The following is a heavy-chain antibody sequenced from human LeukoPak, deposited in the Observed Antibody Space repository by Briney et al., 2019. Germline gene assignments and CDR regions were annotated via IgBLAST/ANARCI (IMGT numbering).Heavy chain of an antibody. CDR3: ARGDDNGDYEAID. J-gene: IGHJ4*02. V-gene: IGHV1-2*02. CDR1: GYTFTGYY. Sequence: GASVKVSCKASGYTFTGYYMHWVRQAPGRGLEWMGWINPNSGGTDYAQKFQGRVTMTRDTSISTAYMELSRLRSDDTAVYYCARGDDNGDYEAIDWGQGTLVTVSS. D-gene: IGHD4-17*01. CDR2: INPNSGGT.